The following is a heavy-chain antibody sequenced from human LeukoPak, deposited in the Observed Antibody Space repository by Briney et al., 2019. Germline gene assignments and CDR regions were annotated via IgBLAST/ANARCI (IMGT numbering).Heavy chain of an antibody. CDR3: AKDARRTSGWYFFDY. Sequence: GGSLRLPCAASGFAFSSQAMGWVRQAPGKGLEWVSVISDSGSITYYADSVKGRFTISRDNSKNTLFLQMNSLRADDTAVYYCAKDARRTSGWYFFDYWGQGTLVTVSS. CDR2: ISDSGSIT. J-gene: IGHJ4*02. D-gene: IGHD6-19*01. CDR1: GFAFSSQA. V-gene: IGHV3-23*01.